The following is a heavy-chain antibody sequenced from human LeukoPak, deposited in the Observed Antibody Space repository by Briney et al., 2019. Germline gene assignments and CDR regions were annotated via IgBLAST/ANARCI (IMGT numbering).Heavy chain of an antibody. J-gene: IGHJ4*02. V-gene: IGHV3-23*01. CDR2: ISGSGGST. D-gene: IGHD1-26*01. CDR3: AKGNTKSYYVDY. CDR1: GFTFRSYA. Sequence: GGSLRLSCAASGFTFRSYAMSWVGQAPGKGLEWVSAISGSGGSTYYADSVKGRFTISRDNSKNTLYLQMNSLRAEDTAVYYCAKGNTKSYYVDYWGQGNLVTVSS.